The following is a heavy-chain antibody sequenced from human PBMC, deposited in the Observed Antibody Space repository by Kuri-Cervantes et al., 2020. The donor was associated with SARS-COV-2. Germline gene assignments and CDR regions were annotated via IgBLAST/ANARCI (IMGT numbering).Heavy chain of an antibody. D-gene: IGHD4-17*01. CDR3: ARARFDAFDI. Sequence: GESLKISCVASGFTFSSYWMHWIRQAPGKGLVWVSRINSDGSSTSYADSAKGRFTISRDNAKNTLYLQMNSLRAEDTAVYYCARARFDAFDIWGQGTMVTVSS. J-gene: IGHJ3*02. CDR2: INSDGSST. CDR1: GFTFSSYW. V-gene: IGHV3-74*01.